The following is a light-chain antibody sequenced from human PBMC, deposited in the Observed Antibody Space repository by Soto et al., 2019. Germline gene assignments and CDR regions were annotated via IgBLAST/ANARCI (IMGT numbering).Light chain of an antibody. CDR2: DAS. Sequence: DIQMTQSPSTLSASVGDRVTITCRASQSISNWLAWYQQKPGKAPKLLIYDASTLESGVPSRFSGSGSGTEFPLTISGLQTDDFATYYCQQYNSYLGTFGQGAKVEIK. CDR3: QQYNSYLGT. CDR1: QSISNW. J-gene: IGKJ1*01. V-gene: IGKV1-5*01.